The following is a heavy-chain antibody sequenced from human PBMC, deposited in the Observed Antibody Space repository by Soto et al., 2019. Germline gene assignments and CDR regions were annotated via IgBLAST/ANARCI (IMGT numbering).Heavy chain of an antibody. V-gene: IGHV4-59*03. D-gene: IGHD3-22*01. Sequence: QVQLQESGPGLLKPSETLSLTCTVSGGSIRSYCWTWIRQPPGEGLEWIGCIFNSGSTNYNPSLKRRVTISVDTQMNPFSLQLSSVTVADTAVYYCAGGGSIVVATRRLMDVWGKGTTVTVSS. J-gene: IGHJ6*03. CDR1: GGSIRSYC. CDR2: IFNSGST. CDR3: AGGGSIVVATRRLMDV.